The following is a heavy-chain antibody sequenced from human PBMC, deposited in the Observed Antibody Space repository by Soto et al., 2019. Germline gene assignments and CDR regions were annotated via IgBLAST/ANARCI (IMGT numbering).Heavy chain of an antibody. D-gene: IGHD3-10*01. CDR1: GYSFTSYW. Sequence: LGASLKISCKGSGYSFTSYWIGWVRQMPWKGLAWMGIIYPGDSDTRYSPSFQGQVTISADKSISTAYLQWSSLKASDTAMYYCARLPSPYGSGSYYIYHLDYWGQGTLVTVSS. CDR2: IYPGDSDT. V-gene: IGHV5-51*01. CDR3: ARLPSPYGSGSYYIYHLDY. J-gene: IGHJ4*02.